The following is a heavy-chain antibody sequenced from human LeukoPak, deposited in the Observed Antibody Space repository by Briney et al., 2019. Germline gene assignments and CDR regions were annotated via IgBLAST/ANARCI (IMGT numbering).Heavy chain of an antibody. J-gene: IGHJ4*02. D-gene: IGHD6-19*01. CDR3: ARVIPGQWLVPSVFDY. CDR2: IYYSGST. V-gene: IGHV4-59*02. Sequence: SETLSLTCTVSGGSVSSYYWSWIRQPPGKGLEWIGYIYYSGSTNYNPSLKSRVTISVDTSKNQFSLKLSSVTAADTAVYYCARVIPGQWLVPSVFDYWGQGTLVTVSS. CDR1: GGSVSSYY.